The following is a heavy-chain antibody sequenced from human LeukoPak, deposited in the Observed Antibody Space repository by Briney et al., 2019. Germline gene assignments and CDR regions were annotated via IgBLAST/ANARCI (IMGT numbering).Heavy chain of an antibody. CDR2: ISWNSGSI. CDR3: AKGQWLVRGAAFDI. D-gene: IGHD6-19*01. Sequence: GGSLRLSCAASGFTFDDYAMHWVRQAPGKGLEWVSGISWNSGSIGYADSVKGRFTISRDNAKNSLCLQMNSLRAEDMALYYCAKGQWLVRGAAFDIWGQGTMVTVSS. J-gene: IGHJ3*02. V-gene: IGHV3-9*03. CDR1: GFTFDDYA.